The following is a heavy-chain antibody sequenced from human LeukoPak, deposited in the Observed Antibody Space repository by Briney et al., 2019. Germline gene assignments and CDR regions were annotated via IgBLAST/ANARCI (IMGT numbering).Heavy chain of an antibody. CDR3: ASGYDSSAYQPFIDY. J-gene: IGHJ4*02. Sequence: SETLSLTCTVYGGSISSSSYYWGWIRQPPGKGLEWIVSIYYSGSTYYNPSLKSRVTISVETSKNQLSLKLRSVTAADTAVYYCASGYDSSAYQPFIDYWGQGTLVTVSS. CDR2: IYYSGST. D-gene: IGHD3-22*01. V-gene: IGHV4-39*01. CDR1: GGSISSSSYY.